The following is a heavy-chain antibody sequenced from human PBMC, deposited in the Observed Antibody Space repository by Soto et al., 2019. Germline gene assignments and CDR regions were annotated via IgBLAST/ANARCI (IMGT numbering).Heavy chain of an antibody. CDR1: GYTFSDYY. CDR3: AREPATAKPEGVDF. Sequence: ASVKVSCKASGYTFSDYYIHWVRQAPGQGLEWMGWINPNSGGTKYALKFQGGVTMTRDTSITTAYMELSRPRSGDTAVYYCAREPATAKPEGVDFWGQGTLVTVSS. J-gene: IGHJ4*02. D-gene: IGHD1-1*01. V-gene: IGHV1-2*02. CDR2: INPNSGGT.